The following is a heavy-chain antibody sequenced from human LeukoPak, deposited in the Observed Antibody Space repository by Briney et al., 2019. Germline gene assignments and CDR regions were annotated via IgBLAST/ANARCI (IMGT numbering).Heavy chain of an antibody. J-gene: IGHJ4*02. D-gene: IGHD3-10*01. CDR3: AKNRVLLWFGDFDY. V-gene: IGHV3-30*18. CDR2: ISDDGSNK. CDR1: GFTFSSYG. Sequence: GGSLRLSCAASGFTFSSYGMHWVRQAPGKGLEWVALISDDGSNKYYADSVKGRFTISRDNFKNTLYLQMNSLRAEDTAVYYCAKNRVLLWFGDFDYWGQGTLVTVAS.